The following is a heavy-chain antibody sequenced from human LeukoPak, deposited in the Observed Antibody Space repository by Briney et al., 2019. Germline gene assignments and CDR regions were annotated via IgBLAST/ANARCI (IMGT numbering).Heavy chain of an antibody. Sequence: GGSLRLSCAASGFTFNDAWMNWVRQVPGRGPEWVANVNRDGSETYYLDSVKGRFTISKDNAKNSLYLQMNSLRAEDTALYHCARNNAMDVWGQGTTVIVSS. CDR3: ARNNAMDV. CDR2: VNRDGSET. D-gene: IGHD2-8*01. J-gene: IGHJ6*02. V-gene: IGHV3-7*03. CDR1: GFTFNDAW.